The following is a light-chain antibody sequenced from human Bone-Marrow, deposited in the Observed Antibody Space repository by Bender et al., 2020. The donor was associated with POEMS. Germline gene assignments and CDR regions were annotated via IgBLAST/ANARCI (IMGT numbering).Light chain of an antibody. V-gene: IGLV2-14*01. CDR1: SSDVGGYNY. J-gene: IGLJ2*01. CDR3: CSYAGSDNVV. CDR2: DVT. Sequence: QSALTQPASVSGSPGQSITISCTGTSSDVGGYNYVSWYQQHPGKAPKLLIYDVTDRPSGVSYRFSGSKSGNTASLIISGLQAEDEADYFCCSYAGSDNVVFGGGTKLTVL.